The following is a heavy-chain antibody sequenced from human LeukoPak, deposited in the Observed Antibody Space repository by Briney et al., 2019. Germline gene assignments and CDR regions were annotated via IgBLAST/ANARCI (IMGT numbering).Heavy chain of an antibody. CDR2: ISYDGTKT. Sequence: PGGSLRLSCAASGFTFSNYGMHWVRQAPGNGLEWVAVISYDGTKTYYSDSVKGRFTISRDDSKNTVYLQMNSLGTEDTAVYYCAKDPGQWLVYFDFWGQGTLVTVSS. V-gene: IGHV3-30*18. J-gene: IGHJ4*02. CDR3: AKDPGQWLVYFDF. CDR1: GFTFSNYG. D-gene: IGHD6-19*01.